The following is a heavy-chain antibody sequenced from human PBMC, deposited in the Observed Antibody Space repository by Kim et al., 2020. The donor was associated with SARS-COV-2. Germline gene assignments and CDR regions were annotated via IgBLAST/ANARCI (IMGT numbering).Heavy chain of an antibody. J-gene: IGHJ6*03. CDR2: IYPGDSDT. V-gene: IGHV5-51*01. Sequence: GESLKISCKGSGYSFTSYWIGWVRQMPGKGLEWMGIIYPGDSDTRYSPSFQGQVTISADKSISPAYLQWSSLKASDTAMYYCARHFPGYYYGSGSSYYYYYMDVWGKGTTVTVSS. CDR3: ARHFPGYYYGSGSSYYYYYMDV. CDR1: GYSFTSYW. D-gene: IGHD3-10*01.